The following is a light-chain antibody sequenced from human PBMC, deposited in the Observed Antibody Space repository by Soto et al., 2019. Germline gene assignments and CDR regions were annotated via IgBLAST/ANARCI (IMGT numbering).Light chain of an antibody. V-gene: IGKV1-39*01. CDR2: AAS. CDR1: QDIGTY. Sequence: DVQMTQRASYLSASMGDSVIITCRASQDIGTYLNWYQHKPGKAPKHLIYAASSLQTGVPSRFTGSGSGTEFTLTIDSLQPEDFATYYCQQSYTTLRITFCQGTRLEIK. CDR3: QQSYTTLRIT. J-gene: IGKJ5*01.